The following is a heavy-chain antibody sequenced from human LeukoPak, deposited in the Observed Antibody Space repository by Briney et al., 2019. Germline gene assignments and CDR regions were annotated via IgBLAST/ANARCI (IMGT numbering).Heavy chain of an antibody. D-gene: IGHD3-10*01. J-gene: IGHJ6*02. CDR3: ARSPDYYGSGTSHVDYYYGMDV. Sequence: GGSLRLSCAASGLIFSDYYMSWIRQAPGKGLEWISYISSRSDYTNYIDSVKGRFTISRDNAKNSLYLQMNSLRADDTAVYYCARSPDYYGSGTSHVDYYYGMDVWGRGTTVTVSS. CDR2: ISSRSDYT. V-gene: IGHV3-11*03. CDR1: GLIFSDYY.